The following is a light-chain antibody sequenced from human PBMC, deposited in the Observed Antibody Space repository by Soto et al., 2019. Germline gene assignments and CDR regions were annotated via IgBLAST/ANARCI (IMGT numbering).Light chain of an antibody. Sequence: QSALTQPRSVSGSPGQSVTISCTGTSSDVGGYTYVSWYQQHPGKAPKLIIYDVTERPSGVPARFSGSKSGNTASLTISGLQPEDEADYYCCSYAGSYTYVFGTGTKLTVL. J-gene: IGLJ1*01. CDR1: SSDVGGYTY. CDR3: CSYAGSYTYV. V-gene: IGLV2-11*01. CDR2: DVT.